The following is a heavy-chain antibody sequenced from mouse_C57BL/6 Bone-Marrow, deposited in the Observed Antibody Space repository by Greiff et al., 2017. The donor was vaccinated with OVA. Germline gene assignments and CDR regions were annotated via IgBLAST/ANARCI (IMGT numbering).Heavy chain of an antibody. CDR3: AGDNYYGKPWYFDV. CDR2: ITHSGET. D-gene: IGHD2-1*01. V-gene: IGHV12-3*01. J-gene: IGHJ1*03. CDR1: GFPITSGYY. Sequence: ESGPGLVKPSQSLFLTCSITGFPITSGYYWIWNRQSPGNPLEWMGYITHSGETFYNPSLQSPITITRETSKNQFFLQVNSVTTEDTAMYYCAGDNYYGKPWYFDVWGTGTTVTVSS.